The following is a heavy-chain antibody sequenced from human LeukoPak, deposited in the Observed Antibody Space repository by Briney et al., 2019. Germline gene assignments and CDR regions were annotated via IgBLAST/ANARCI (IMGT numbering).Heavy chain of an antibody. Sequence: PSETLSLTCTVSGDSISSSSYYWDWIRQPPGKGLEWIGNVYYSTNTYYNPSLKSRVTISVDTSKKQFSLKLSSVTAADTAVYYCAIRYCSSASCYMYYWGQGTLVTVSS. D-gene: IGHD2-2*02. CDR2: VYYSTNT. V-gene: IGHV4-39*07. CDR3: AIRYCSSASCYMYY. CDR1: GDSISSSSYY. J-gene: IGHJ4*02.